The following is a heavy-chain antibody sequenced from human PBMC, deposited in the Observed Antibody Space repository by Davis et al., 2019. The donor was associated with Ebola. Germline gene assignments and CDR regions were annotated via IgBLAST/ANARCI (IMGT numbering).Heavy chain of an antibody. CDR1: GDSVSSGG. D-gene: IGHD1-1*01. J-gene: IGHJ4*02. CDR3: ASGFWKAGFNS. CDR2: TYYSSKWYN. V-gene: IGHV6-1*01. Sequence: PSETLSLTCAISGDSVSSGGWNWIRQSPSRGLEWLGRTYYSSKWYNDYAVSVKSRITINPDTSKNQFSLQLNSVTPEDTALYYCASGFWKAGFNSWGQGILVTVSS.